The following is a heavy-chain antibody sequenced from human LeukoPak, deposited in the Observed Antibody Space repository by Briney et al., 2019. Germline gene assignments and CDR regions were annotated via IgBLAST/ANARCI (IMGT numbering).Heavy chain of an antibody. Sequence: GASLKVSCKASGGTFSSSAISWVRQAPGQWLEWMGGIIPIFGTANYAQKFQGRVTITTNESTSTAYMELSSLRSEDTAVYYCAMAIVRYDAFDIWGQGTMVTVSS. V-gene: IGHV1-69*05. CDR1: GGTFSSSA. CDR2: IIPIFGTA. J-gene: IGHJ3*02. CDR3: AMAIVRYDAFDI. D-gene: IGHD1-26*01.